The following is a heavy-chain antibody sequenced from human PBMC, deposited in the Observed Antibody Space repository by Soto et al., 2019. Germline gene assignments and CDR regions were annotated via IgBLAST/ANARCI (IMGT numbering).Heavy chain of an antibody. CDR3: ARSDIVVVPAAMYYYYYMDV. D-gene: IGHD2-2*01. V-gene: IGHV4-34*01. CDR2: INHSGST. CDR1: GGSFSGYY. Sequence: QVQLQQWGAGLLKPSETLSLTCAVYGGSFSGYYWSWIRQPPGKGLEWIGEINHSGSTNYNQSLKSRVTISVDTSKNQFSLKLSSVTAADTAVYYCARSDIVVVPAAMYYYYYMDVWGKGTTVTVSS. J-gene: IGHJ6*03.